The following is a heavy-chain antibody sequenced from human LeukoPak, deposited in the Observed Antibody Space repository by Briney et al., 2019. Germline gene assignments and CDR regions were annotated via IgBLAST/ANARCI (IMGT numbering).Heavy chain of an antibody. CDR3: ARRMVGDGVDVFNL. CDR2: VFYSGGT. J-gene: IGHJ3*01. V-gene: IGHV4-59*08. Sequence: SETLSLTCSVSGGSFTSYYWTWIRQPPGKHLEWIGHVFYSGGTYYNPSLESRVTISAVTSKNQFSLNLSSVTAADTAVYYCARRMVGDGVDVFNLWGQGTKVTVSS. CDR1: GGSFTSYY. D-gene: IGHD1-26*01.